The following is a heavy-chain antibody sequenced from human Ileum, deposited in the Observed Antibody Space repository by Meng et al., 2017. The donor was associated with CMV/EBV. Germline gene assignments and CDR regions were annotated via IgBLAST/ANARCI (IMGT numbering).Heavy chain of an antibody. CDR1: GNIFTGYY. CDR2: INLNSGVI. Sequence: QLVQSGPELKKPGASVKLSRKASGNIFTGYYMHWVRQAPGQGLEWVGCINLNSGVIDFAQKFQGRITLTRDTSITTAYMELTRLIYGDTAVYYCARENWVYDYWGQGTLVTVSS. D-gene: IGHD7-27*01. V-gene: IGHV1-2*02. J-gene: IGHJ4*02. CDR3: ARENWVYDY.